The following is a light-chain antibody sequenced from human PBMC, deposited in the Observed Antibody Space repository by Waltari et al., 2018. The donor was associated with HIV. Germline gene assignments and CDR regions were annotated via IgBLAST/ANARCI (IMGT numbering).Light chain of an antibody. CDR1: QSVSSN. J-gene: IGKJ2*01. CDR3: QQYNNWPPYT. Sequence: IVMTQSPATLSVSPGERATLSCRASQSVSSNLAWYQQKPGQAPRLLIYGASTRATGIPARFSGSGSGTEFTLTISSLQSEDFAVYYCQQYNNWPPYTFGQGTKREIK. CDR2: GAS. V-gene: IGKV3-15*01.